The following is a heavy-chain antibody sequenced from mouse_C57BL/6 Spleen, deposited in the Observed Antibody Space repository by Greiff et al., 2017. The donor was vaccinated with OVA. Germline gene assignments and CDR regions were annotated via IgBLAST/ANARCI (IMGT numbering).Heavy chain of an antibody. CDR3: IYYSNYGGYFDV. V-gene: IGHV6-3*01. CDR1: GFTFSNYW. D-gene: IGHD2-5*01. CDR2: IRLKSDNYAT. Sequence: EVKLMESGGGLVQPGGSMKLSCVASGFTFSNYWMNWVRQSPEKGLEWVAQIRLKSDNYATHYAESVKGRFTISRDDSKSSVYLQMNNLRAEDTGIYYCIYYSNYGGYFDVWGTGTTVTVSS. J-gene: IGHJ1*03.